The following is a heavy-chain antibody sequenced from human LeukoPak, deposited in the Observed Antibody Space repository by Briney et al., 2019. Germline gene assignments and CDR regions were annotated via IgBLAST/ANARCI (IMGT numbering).Heavy chain of an antibody. J-gene: IGHJ5*02. CDR2: IIPIFGTA. Sequence: SVKVSCKASGGTFSSYAISWVRQAPGQGLEWMGGIIPIFGTANYAQKFQGRVTITADKSTSTAYMELSSLRSDDTAVYYCARGVTPAPRYSSSWYGQSSLDWFDPWGQGTLVTVSS. CDR3: ARGVTPAPRYSSSWYGQSSLDWFDP. V-gene: IGHV1-69*06. D-gene: IGHD6-13*01. CDR1: GGTFSSYA.